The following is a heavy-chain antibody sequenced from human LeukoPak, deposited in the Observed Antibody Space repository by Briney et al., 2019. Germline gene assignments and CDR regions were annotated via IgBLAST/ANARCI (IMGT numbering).Heavy chain of an antibody. J-gene: IGHJ5*02. CDR1: GYSISSGYY. V-gene: IGHV4-38-2*02. CDR3: ASPYGGNSVS. CDR2: IYHSGST. Sequence: SETLSLTCTVSGYSISSGYYWGWIRQPPGKGLEWIGSIYHSGSTYYSPSLKSRVTISVDTSKNQFSLKLSSVTAADTAVYYCASPYGGNSVSWGQGTLVTVSS. D-gene: IGHD4-23*01.